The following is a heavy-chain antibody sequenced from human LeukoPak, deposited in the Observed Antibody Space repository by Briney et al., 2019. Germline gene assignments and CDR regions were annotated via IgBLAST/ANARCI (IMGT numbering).Heavy chain of an antibody. CDR3: ASEGWLPNFGYFDY. J-gene: IGHJ4*02. V-gene: IGHV1-18*01. CDR2: ISAYNGNT. Sequence: GASVKVSCKASGYTFTSYGISWVRQAPGQGLEWMGWISAYNGNTNYAQKLQGRVTMTTDTSTSTAYMELRSLRSDDTAVYYCASEGWLPNFGYFDYWGQGTLVTVSS. D-gene: IGHD5-24*01. CDR1: GYTFTSYG.